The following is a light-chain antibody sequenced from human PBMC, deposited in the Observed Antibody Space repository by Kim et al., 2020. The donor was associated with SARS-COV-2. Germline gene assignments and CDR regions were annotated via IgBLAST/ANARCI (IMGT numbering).Light chain of an antibody. J-gene: IGLJ2*01. V-gene: IGLV3-1*01. CDR2: QDS. CDR3: QAWDSSTAAV. Sequence: VSPGPTASFTCAGDKLGDKFACWYQQKPGPSPVLVIYQDSKRPSGIPERFSGSNSGNTATLTISVTQAMDEADYYCQAWDSSTAAVFGGGTQLTV. CDR1: KLGDKF.